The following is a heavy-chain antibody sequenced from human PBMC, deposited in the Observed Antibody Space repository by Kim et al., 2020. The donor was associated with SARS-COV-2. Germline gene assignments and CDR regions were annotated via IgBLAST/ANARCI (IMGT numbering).Heavy chain of an antibody. J-gene: IGHJ3*01. CDR2: INKYGSEK. Sequence: GGSLRLSCAASGFDFSSYWMSWVRQAPGKGLEWVANINKYGSEKHYVESVEGRFSISRDNAENSLFLQMNSLSGEDTAVYYCARARSGYGSGWGAYDPF. D-gene: IGHD2-15*01. V-gene: IGHV3-7*01. CDR3: ARARSGYGSGWGAYDPF. CDR1: GFDFSSYW.